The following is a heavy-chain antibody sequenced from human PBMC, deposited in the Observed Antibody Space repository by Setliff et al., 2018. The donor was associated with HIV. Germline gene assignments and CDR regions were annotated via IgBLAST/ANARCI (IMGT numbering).Heavy chain of an antibody. Sequence: PGGSLRLSCAASGFTFSSYGMHWVRQAPGKGLEWVAFIRYDGSNKYYADSVKGRFTISRDNSKSTLYLQMNSLRAEDTAVYYCAKDRGSGYYSPSDYWGQGTLVTVSS. CDR2: IRYDGSNK. D-gene: IGHD3-22*01. CDR1: GFTFSSYG. J-gene: IGHJ4*02. CDR3: AKDRGSGYYSPSDY. V-gene: IGHV3-30*02.